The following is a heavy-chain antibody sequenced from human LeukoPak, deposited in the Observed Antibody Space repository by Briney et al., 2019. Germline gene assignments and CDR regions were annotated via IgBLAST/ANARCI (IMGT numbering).Heavy chain of an antibody. CDR2: ISYDGSNK. CDR3: AKGYYYDSSGYYRFDY. CDR1: GFTFSSYG. Sequence: GGSLRLSCAASGFTFSSYGMHWVRQAPGKGLEWVAVISYDGSNKYYADSVKGRFTISRDNSMNTLYLQMNSLRAEDTAVYYCAKGYYYDSSGYYRFDYWGQGTLVTVSS. D-gene: IGHD3-22*01. V-gene: IGHV3-30*18. J-gene: IGHJ4*02.